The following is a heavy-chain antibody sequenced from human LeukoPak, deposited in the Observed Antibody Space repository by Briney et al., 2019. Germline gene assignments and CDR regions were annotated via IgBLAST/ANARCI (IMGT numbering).Heavy chain of an antibody. D-gene: IGHD3-9*01. CDR2: ISWNSGSI. V-gene: IGHV3-9*01. Sequence: PGGSLTLSCAASGFTFDDYAMHWVRQAPGKGLEWVSGISWNSGSIGYADSVKGRFTISRDNAKNSLYLQMNSLRAEDTALYYCAKDRGLRYFDWNDYWGQGTLVTVSS. CDR1: GFTFDDYA. CDR3: AKDRGLRYFDWNDY. J-gene: IGHJ4*02.